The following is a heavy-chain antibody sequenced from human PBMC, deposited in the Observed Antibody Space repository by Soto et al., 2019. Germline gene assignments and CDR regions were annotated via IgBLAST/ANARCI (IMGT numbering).Heavy chain of an antibody. J-gene: IGHJ5*02. Sequence: TLSLTCTVSGGSISSGDYYWSWIRQPPGKGLEYIGYIYYIGSTYYNPSLKSRLTISVDTSKNQFSLKLSFLTAADTAVYYCARARVVVGGTNWFDPWGQGTLVTVSS. CDR3: ARARVVVGGTNWFDP. CDR1: GGSISSGDYY. V-gene: IGHV4-30-4*01. D-gene: IGHD2-15*01. CDR2: IYYIGST.